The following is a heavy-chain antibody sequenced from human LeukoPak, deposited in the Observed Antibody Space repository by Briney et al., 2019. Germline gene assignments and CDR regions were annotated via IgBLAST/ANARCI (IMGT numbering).Heavy chain of an antibody. V-gene: IGHV1-69*04. CDR3: ARAPLDTGEGSLPRAYYYYDMDV. CDR1: GGTFSSYA. Sequence: GSSVKVSCKASGGTFSSYAISWVGQAPGQGLEWMGRIIPIFGIANYPQKFQGRVTITADKSTSTAYMELSSLRSEDTAVYYCARAPLDTGEGSLPRAYYYYDMDVWGQGTTVTVSS. CDR2: IIPIFGIA. J-gene: IGHJ6*02. D-gene: IGHD1-26*01.